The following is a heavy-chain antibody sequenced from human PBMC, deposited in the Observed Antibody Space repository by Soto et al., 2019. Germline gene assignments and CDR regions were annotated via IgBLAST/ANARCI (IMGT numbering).Heavy chain of an antibody. V-gene: IGHV3-23*01. CDR2: ISGSGGST. CDR1: GFTFSSYA. J-gene: IGHJ1*01. D-gene: IGHD4-17*01. CDR3: AKEIGYGDATGDYLQH. Sequence: EVQLWESGGGLVQPGGSLRLSCAASGFTFSSYAMSWVRQAPGKGLEWVSAISGSGGSTYYADSVKGRFTISRDNSKNTLYLQMNSLRAEDTAVYYCAKEIGYGDATGDYLQHWGQGTLVTVSS.